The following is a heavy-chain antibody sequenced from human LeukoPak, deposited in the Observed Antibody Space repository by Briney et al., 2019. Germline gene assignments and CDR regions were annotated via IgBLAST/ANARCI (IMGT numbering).Heavy chain of an antibody. CDR1: GYTFTSYD. J-gene: IGHJ4*02. V-gene: IGHV1-8*03. Sequence: GASVKVSCKASGYTFTSYDINWVRQATGQGLEWMGWMNPNSGNTGYAQKFQGRVTITADKSTSTAYMELSSLRSEDTAVYYCAREGTFGGVNRYFDYWGQGTLVTVSS. D-gene: IGHD3-16*01. CDR2: MNPNSGNT. CDR3: AREGTFGGVNRYFDY.